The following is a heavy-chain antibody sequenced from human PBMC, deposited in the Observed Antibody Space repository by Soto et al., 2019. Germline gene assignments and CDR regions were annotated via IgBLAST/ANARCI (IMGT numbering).Heavy chain of an antibody. CDR3: LLRVNIPSSYFDL. Sequence: QVELQQSGPGVVKPSETLSLTCSVSGASISKTSSYWGWIRQSPGKGLEWIGSINYSGTAYYSPSLRSRVTLSVDTSANQSSLRLTSVTAADTAFDFCLLRVNIPSSYFDLWGRAKPVIVSS. J-gene: IGHJ2*01. D-gene: IGHD2-15*01. V-gene: IGHV4-39*01. CDR2: INYSGTA. CDR1: GASISKTSSY.